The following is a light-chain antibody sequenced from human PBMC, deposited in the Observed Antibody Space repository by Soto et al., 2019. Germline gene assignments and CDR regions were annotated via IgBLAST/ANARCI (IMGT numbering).Light chain of an antibody. Sequence: QSGLTEPPSVSGSPGQSVAISGTGTSSDVGSYNRVSWYQQPPGTAPKVMIYEVSNRPSGVPDRFSGSKSGNTASLTISGLQAEDEADYYCSSYTSSSTYVFGTGTKVTVL. CDR3: SSYTSSSTYV. V-gene: IGLV2-18*02. CDR1: SSDVGSYNR. CDR2: EVS. J-gene: IGLJ1*01.